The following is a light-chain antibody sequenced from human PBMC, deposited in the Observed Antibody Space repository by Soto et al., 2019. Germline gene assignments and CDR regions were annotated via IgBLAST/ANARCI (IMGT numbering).Light chain of an antibody. J-gene: IGKJ1*01. Sequence: DIQMTQSPSSLSASVGDRVTITCRASQAIRNDLAGYQQKPGRAPKRLIYGSSSLQSGVPSRFSGRGSGTEFPLTLSSLQPEDFATYYCLQHNVFPRTFGQGTKVEIK. CDR2: GSS. V-gene: IGKV1-17*01. CDR3: LQHNVFPRT. CDR1: QAIRND.